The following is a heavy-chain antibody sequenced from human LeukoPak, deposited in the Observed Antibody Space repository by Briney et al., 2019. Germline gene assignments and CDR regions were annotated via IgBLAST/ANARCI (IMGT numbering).Heavy chain of an antibody. J-gene: IGHJ5*02. Sequence: PSETLSLTCTVSGASSSDHYWNWIRQPPGKGLEWIGYIYHSGSTNYNPSLKSRVTISVDMSKNQFSLKLSSVTAADTAVYYCARSGLSELGMWFDPWGQGTLVTVSS. CDR3: ARSGLSELGMWFDP. CDR1: GASSSDHY. D-gene: IGHD7-27*01. CDR2: IYHSGST. V-gene: IGHV4-59*11.